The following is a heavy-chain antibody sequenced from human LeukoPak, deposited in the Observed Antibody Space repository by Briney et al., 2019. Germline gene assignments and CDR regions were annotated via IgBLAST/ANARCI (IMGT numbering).Heavy chain of an antibody. D-gene: IGHD3-10*01. CDR2: IHPRDSDT. CDR1: GYSFTSYW. CDR3: ARHASLGLRIRRGPHPHGAFDI. V-gene: IGHV5-51*01. J-gene: IGHJ3*02. Sequence: GESLKISCKGSGYSFTSYWIGWVRQMPGKGLEWMGIIHPRDSDTRYSPSFQGQVTMSADKSISTAYLQWSSLKASDTAMYYCARHASLGLRIRRGPHPHGAFDIWGQGTMVTVSS.